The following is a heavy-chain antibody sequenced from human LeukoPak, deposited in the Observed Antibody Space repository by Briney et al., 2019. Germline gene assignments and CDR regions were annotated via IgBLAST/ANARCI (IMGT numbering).Heavy chain of an antibody. D-gene: IGHD3-22*01. J-gene: IGHJ5*02. V-gene: IGHV3-66*01. CDR2: IYSGGST. Sequence: GGSLRLSCAASGFTVSSNYVSWVRQAPGKGLEWVSVIYSGGSTYYADSVKGRFTFSRDNSKNTLYLQMNSLRAEDTAVYYCARDAPDSSGYYWQTRGFDPWGQGTLVTVSS. CDR3: ARDAPDSSGYYWQTRGFDP. CDR1: GFTVSSNY.